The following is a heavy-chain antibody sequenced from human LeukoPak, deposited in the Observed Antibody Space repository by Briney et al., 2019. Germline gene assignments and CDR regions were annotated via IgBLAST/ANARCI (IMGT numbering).Heavy chain of an antibody. V-gene: IGHV4-39*01. CDR3: ARQRYCSSTSCYRNAEYFQH. D-gene: IGHD2-2*02. CDR1: GGSISSSSYY. Sequence: ETLSLTCTVSGGSISSSSYYWGWIRQPPGKGLEWIGSIYYSGSTYYNPSLKSRVTISVDTSKNQFSLKQSSVTAADTAVYYCARQRYCSSTSCYRNAEYFQHWGQGTLVTVSS. CDR2: IYYSGST. J-gene: IGHJ1*01.